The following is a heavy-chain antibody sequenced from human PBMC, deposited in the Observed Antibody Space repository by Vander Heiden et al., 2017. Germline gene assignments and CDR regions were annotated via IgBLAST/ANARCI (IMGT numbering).Heavy chain of an antibody. CDR2: VWYDGSNK. Sequence: QVQMVESGGGVVQPGGSLRLSCAASGSTFSTYAMHWVRQAPGKGLEWVAVVWYDGSNKYYADSVKGRFTISRDNSKDTLSLQMDSLTAEDTAIYYCARGHFTTVTSHHTGFYWGQGTLVTVSS. D-gene: IGHD4-17*01. V-gene: IGHV3-33*01. J-gene: IGHJ4*02. CDR3: ARGHFTTVTSHHTGFY. CDR1: GSTFSTYA.